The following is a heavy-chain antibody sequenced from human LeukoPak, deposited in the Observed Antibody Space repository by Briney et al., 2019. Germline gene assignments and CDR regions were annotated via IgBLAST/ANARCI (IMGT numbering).Heavy chain of an antibody. D-gene: IGHD6-13*01. CDR1: GFTFSSYS. CDR2: ISSSSSYI. J-gene: IGHJ6*04. V-gene: IGHV3-21*01. Sequence: GGSLRLSCAASGFTFSSYSMNWVRQAPGKGLEWVSSISSSSSYIYYADSVKGRFTISRDNAKNSLYLQMNSLRAEDTAVYYCARDAPIAAAGTALWYYYGMDVWGKGTTVTVSS. CDR3: ARDAPIAAAGTALWYYYGMDV.